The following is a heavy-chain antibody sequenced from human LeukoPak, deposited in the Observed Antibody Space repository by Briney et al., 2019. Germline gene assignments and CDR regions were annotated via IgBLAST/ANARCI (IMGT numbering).Heavy chain of an antibody. V-gene: IGHV3-74*01. Sequence: GGSLRLSCAASGFTFSSYSMNWVRQAPGKGLVWVSRINSDGSSTSYADSVKGRFTISRDNAKNTLYLQMNSLRAEDTAVYYCASITMVRGVIPLRPMDVWGKGTTVTISS. CDR2: INSDGSST. J-gene: IGHJ6*03. CDR3: ASITMVRGVIPLRPMDV. D-gene: IGHD3-10*01. CDR1: GFTFSSYS.